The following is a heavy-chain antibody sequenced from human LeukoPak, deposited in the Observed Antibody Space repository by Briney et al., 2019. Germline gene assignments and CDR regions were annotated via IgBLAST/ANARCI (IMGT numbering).Heavy chain of an antibody. Sequence: GGSLRLSCAASGFTLSDYFMTWIRQAPGKGLEWVSGISTSGGSTYYADSVKGRFTISRDTSKNTLYLQMNSLRVDDTALYYCAARSSGSHFDLWGQGTLVTVSS. CDR3: AARSSGSHFDL. CDR2: ISTSGGST. D-gene: IGHD3-10*01. V-gene: IGHV3-23*01. CDR1: GFTLSDYF. J-gene: IGHJ4*02.